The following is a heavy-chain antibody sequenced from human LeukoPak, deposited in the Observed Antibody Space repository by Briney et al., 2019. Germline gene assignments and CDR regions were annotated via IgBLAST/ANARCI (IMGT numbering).Heavy chain of an antibody. Sequence: ASVKVSCKASGYTFTSYDINWVRQATGQGLEWMGWMNPNSGNTGYVQKFQGRVTMTRNTSISTAYMELSSLRSEDTAVYYCARVGYYDSSGYGHDAFDIWGQGTMVTVSS. V-gene: IGHV1-8*01. J-gene: IGHJ3*02. CDR2: MNPNSGNT. CDR1: GYTFTSYD. D-gene: IGHD3-22*01. CDR3: ARVGYYDSSGYGHDAFDI.